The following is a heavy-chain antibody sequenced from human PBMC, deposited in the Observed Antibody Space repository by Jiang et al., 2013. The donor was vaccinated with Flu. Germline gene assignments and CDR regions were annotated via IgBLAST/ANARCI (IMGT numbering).Heavy chain of an antibody. CDR1: GYSFTSYW. V-gene: IGHV5-10-1*03. D-gene: IGHD4-17*01. CDR3: ARQPLHDYGVFGYWYFEL. J-gene: IGHJ2*01. Sequence: VQLVESGAEVKKPGESLRISCKGSGYSFTSYWISWVRQMPGKGLEWMGKIDPSDSYTNYSPSFQGHVTISADKSISTAYLQWSSLRASDTAIYYCARQPLHDYGVFGYWYFELWGRGTLVTVSS. CDR2: IDPSDSYT.